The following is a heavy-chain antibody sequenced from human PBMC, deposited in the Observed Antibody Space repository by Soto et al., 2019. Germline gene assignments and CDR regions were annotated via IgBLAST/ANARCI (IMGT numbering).Heavy chain of an antibody. CDR1: GFTFNSYA. CDR2: ISYDGSNK. Sequence: PGGSLRLSCAASGFTFNSYAMHWVRQAPGKGLEWVAVISYDGSNKYYADSVKGRFTISRDNSKNTLYLQMNSLRAEDTAVYYCASHVDTAMAPLWGQGTLVTVSS. J-gene: IGHJ4*02. CDR3: ASHVDTAMAPL. V-gene: IGHV3-30-3*01. D-gene: IGHD5-18*01.